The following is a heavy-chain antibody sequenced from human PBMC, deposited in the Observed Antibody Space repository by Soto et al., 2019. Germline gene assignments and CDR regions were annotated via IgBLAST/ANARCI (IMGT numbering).Heavy chain of an antibody. CDR2: ISSSSSYI. Sequence: GGSLSLSCAASGFSFRSYYMNWVRQAPGKGLEWVSSISSSSSYINYAGSVKGRFTISRDNAKNSPYLQMNSLRAEDTAVYYCARVGTYYGSGSPYYSDYWGQGTLVTVSS. V-gene: IGHV3-21*01. D-gene: IGHD3-10*01. J-gene: IGHJ4*02. CDR1: GFSFRSYY. CDR3: ARVGTYYGSGSPYYSDY.